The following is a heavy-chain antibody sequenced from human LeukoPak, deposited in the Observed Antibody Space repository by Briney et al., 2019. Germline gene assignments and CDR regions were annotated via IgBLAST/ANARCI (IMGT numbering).Heavy chain of an antibody. Sequence: PSETLSLTCTVSGGSISSGGYYWSWIRQHPGKGLEWIGYIYHSGSTYYNPSLKSRVTISVDTSKNQFSLKLSSVTAADTAVYYCARDLYDSSAKGHAFDIWGQGTMVTVSS. J-gene: IGHJ3*02. CDR1: GGSISSGGYY. CDR3: ARDLYDSSAKGHAFDI. V-gene: IGHV4-31*03. D-gene: IGHD3-22*01. CDR2: IYHSGST.